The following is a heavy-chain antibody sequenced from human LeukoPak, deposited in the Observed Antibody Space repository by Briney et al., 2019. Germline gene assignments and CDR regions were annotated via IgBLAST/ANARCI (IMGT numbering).Heavy chain of an antibody. Sequence: PGGSLRLSCAASGFTLDDYAMHWVRQAPGKGLEWVSLISWDGGSTYYADSVKGRFTISRDNSKNSLYLQMNSLRAEDTALYYCAKDSSGYREYFQHWGQGTLVTVSS. CDR2: ISWDGGST. CDR3: AKDSSGYREYFQH. V-gene: IGHV3-43D*03. CDR1: GFTLDDYA. D-gene: IGHD3-22*01. J-gene: IGHJ1*01.